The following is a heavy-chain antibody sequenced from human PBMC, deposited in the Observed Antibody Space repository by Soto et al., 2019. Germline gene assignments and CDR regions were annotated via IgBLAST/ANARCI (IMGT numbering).Heavy chain of an antibody. CDR2: IIPIFCTA. CDR3: ARGKLRYFDWLTKKFDY. V-gene: IGHV1-69*13. CDR1: GGTFSSYA. J-gene: IGHJ4*02. D-gene: IGHD3-9*01. Sequence: SVKVSCKASGGTFSSYAISWVRQAPGQGLEWMGGIIPIFCTAKYAQKFQGRVTITADESTSTAYMELSSPRSEDPAVYYCARGKLRYFDWLTKKFDYWGQGPLVTVPS.